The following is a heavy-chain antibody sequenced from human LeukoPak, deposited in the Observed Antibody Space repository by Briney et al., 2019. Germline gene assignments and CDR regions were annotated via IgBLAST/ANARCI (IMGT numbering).Heavy chain of an antibody. CDR1: GGSITSYY. CDR3: ARHALSITAAGSNWFDP. J-gene: IGHJ5*02. V-gene: IGHV4-59*08. CDR2: IYNSGST. D-gene: IGHD6-13*01. Sequence: PSETLSLTCTVSGGSITSYYWSWIRQPPGKGLEWIGYIYNSGSTSYNPSLKSRVTISVDTSKNQFSLKLSSVTAADTAVYYCARHALSITAAGSNWFDPWGQGTLVTVSS.